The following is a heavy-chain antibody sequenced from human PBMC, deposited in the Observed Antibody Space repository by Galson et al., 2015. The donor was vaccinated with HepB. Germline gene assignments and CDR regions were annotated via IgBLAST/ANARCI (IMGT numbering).Heavy chain of an antibody. J-gene: IGHJ4*02. CDR3: ARDLHDSSGYYYGYYFDY. CDR2: IWYDGSNK. V-gene: IGHV3-33*01. CDR1: GFTFSSYG. Sequence: SLRLSCAASGFTFSSYGMHWVRQAPGKGLEWVAVIWYDGSNKYYADSVKGRFTISRDNSKNTLYLQMNSLRAEDTAVYYCARDLHDSSGYYYGYYFDYWGQGTLVTVSS. D-gene: IGHD3-22*01.